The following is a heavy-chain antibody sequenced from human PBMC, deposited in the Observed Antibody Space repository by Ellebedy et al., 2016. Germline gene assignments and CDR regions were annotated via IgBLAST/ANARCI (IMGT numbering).Heavy chain of an antibody. CDR3: ASAGWDYFGYYFDY. J-gene: IGHJ4*02. CDR2: IIPIFGTA. D-gene: IGHD1-26*01. Sequence: SVKVSXXASGGTFSSYAISWVRQAPGQGLEWMGGIIPIFGTANYAQKFQGRVTITADESTSTAYMELSSLRSEDTAVYYCASAGWDYFGYYFDYWGQGTLVTVSS. CDR1: GGTFSSYA. V-gene: IGHV1-69*13.